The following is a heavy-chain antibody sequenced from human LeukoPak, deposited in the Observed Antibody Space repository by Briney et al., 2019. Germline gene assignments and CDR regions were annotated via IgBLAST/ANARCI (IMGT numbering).Heavy chain of an antibody. D-gene: IGHD5-12*01. CDR2: IYYSGST. Sequence: SETLPLTCTVSGGSISSYYWSWTREPPGKGLEWIGYIYYSGSTNHNPSLKSRVTISVDTSKNQFSLKLSSVTAADTAVYYCASGWLFFDYWGQGTLVTVSS. CDR1: GGSISSYY. J-gene: IGHJ4*02. CDR3: ASGWLFFDY. V-gene: IGHV4-59*01.